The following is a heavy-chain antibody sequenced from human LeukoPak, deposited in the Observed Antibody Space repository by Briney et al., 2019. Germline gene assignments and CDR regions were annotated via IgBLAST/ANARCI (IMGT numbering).Heavy chain of an antibody. Sequence: GASVKVSCKASGYTFTTYDINWVRQATGQGLELMGWMNPNSGNTAYAQKFQGRVTMTRNTSMSTAYMELSSLRSEDTAVYYCARANYYGSGKKDLDYWGQGTLVTVSS. V-gene: IGHV1-8*01. CDR1: GYTFTTYD. CDR2: MNPNSGNT. D-gene: IGHD3-10*01. CDR3: ARANYYGSGKKDLDY. J-gene: IGHJ4*02.